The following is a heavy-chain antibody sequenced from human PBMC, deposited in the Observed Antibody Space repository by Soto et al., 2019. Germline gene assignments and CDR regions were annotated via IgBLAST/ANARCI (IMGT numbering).Heavy chain of an antibody. J-gene: IGHJ6*03. CDR2: INHSGST. Sequence: LPETLSLTCAVYGGSFSGYYWSWIRQPPGKGLEWIGEINHSGSTNYNPSLKSRVTISVDTSKNQFSLKLSSVTAADTAVYYCARGLQRDRYYYYMDVWGKGTTVTVSS. CDR1: GGSFSGYY. CDR3: ARGLQRDRYYYYMDV. D-gene: IGHD1-1*01. V-gene: IGHV4-34*01.